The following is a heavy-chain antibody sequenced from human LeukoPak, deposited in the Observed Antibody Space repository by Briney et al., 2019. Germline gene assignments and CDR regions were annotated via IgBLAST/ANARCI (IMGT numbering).Heavy chain of an antibody. CDR2: MNPNGGNT. CDR3: ARSRPLLYRFVHYYMDV. Sequence: GASVKVSCKASGYTFTSYDINWVRQATGQGLEWMGWMNPNGGNTGYAQKFQGRVTMTRNTSISTAYMELSSLRSEDTAVYYCARSRPLLYRFVHYYMDVWGKGTTVTVSS. J-gene: IGHJ6*03. D-gene: IGHD2-8*01. V-gene: IGHV1-8*01. CDR1: GYTFTSYD.